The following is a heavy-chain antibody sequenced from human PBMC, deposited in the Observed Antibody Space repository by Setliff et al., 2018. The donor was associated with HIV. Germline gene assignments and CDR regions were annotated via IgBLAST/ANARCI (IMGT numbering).Heavy chain of an antibody. V-gene: IGHV4-31*03. J-gene: IGHJ4*02. D-gene: IGHD5-18*01. Sequence: SETLSLTCTVSGGSISSATYYWSWIRQYPGKGLEWIGYIDYSGSACYNPSLKRRITISRDTSKNQFSLKMNSVTAADTAVYYCAREGKTALVTKYFDYWGQGTLVTVSS. CDR2: IDYSGSA. CDR3: AREGKTALVTKYFDY. CDR1: GGSISSATYY.